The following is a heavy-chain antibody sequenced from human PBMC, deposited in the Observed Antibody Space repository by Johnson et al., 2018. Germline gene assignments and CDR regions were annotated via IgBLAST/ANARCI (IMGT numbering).Heavy chain of an antibody. Sequence: VQLQESGGGLVQPGGSLKLSCAASGFPFSGSAMHWVRQAPGKGLEWVGRISSKDDSYATAYAASVKGRFSISRDDSKNTLYLQMNSARADDTAVYYCAKMGGDYVSYYYYYMDVWGRGTTVTVSS. CDR3: AKMGGDYVSYYYYYMDV. V-gene: IGHV3-73*02. CDR1: GFPFSGSA. CDR2: ISSKDDSYAT. J-gene: IGHJ6*03. D-gene: IGHD4-17*01.